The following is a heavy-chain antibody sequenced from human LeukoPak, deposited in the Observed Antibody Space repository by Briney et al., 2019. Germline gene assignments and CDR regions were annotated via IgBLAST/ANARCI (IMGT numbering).Heavy chain of an antibody. CDR3: ARIVPYNYGYVDY. J-gene: IGHJ4*02. CDR2: IYYSGST. V-gene: IGHV4-61*08. D-gene: IGHD5-18*01. Sequence: SETLSLTCTVSGGSISSGGYYWSWIRQHPGKGLEWIGYIYYSGSTNYNPSLRSRVTMSVDTSKNQLSLKLSSVTAADTAVYYCARIVPYNYGYVDYWGQGTLVTVSS. CDR1: GGSISSGGYY.